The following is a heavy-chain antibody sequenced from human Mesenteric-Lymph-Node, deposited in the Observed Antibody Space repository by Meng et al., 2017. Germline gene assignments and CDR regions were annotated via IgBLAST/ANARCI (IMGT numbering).Heavy chain of an antibody. CDR3: ARAYGIWALFYYGMDV. J-gene: IGHJ6*02. CDR1: GFTSDDYA. D-gene: IGHD3-16*01. CDR2: VSWNSGIT. V-gene: IGHV3-9*02. Sequence: GGSLRLSCAASGFTSDDYAMHWVRQVPGKGLEWVSGVSWNSGITDYADSVKGRFAISRDNGKNSLYLEMNSLRDENTALYFCARAYGIWALFYYGMDVWGQGTTVTVSS.